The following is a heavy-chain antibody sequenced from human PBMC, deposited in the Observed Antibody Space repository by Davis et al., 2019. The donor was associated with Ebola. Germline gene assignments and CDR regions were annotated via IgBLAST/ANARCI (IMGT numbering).Heavy chain of an antibody. CDR1: GGTFSGYY. Sequence: SETLSLTCAVYGGTFSGYYWSWIRQPPGKGLEWIGVINHSGSTNYNPSLNSRVTISVDTSKNQFSLKLSSVTAADTAVYYCARDAGYSYGFDYWGQGTLVTVSS. V-gene: IGHV4-34*01. CDR2: INHSGST. CDR3: ARDAGYSYGFDY. D-gene: IGHD5-18*01. J-gene: IGHJ4*02.